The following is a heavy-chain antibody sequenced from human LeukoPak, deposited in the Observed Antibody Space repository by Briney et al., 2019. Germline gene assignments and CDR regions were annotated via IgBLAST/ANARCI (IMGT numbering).Heavy chain of an antibody. CDR2: ISSSSSYI. J-gene: IGHJ3*02. D-gene: IGHD1-26*01. Sequence: GGSLRLSCAASGFTFSSYSMNWVRQAPGKGLEWVSSISSSSSYIYYADSVRGRFTISRDNAKNSLYLQMNSLRAEDTAVYYCARDGVGATNDAFDIWGQGTMVTVSS. CDR1: GFTFSSYS. CDR3: ARDGVGATNDAFDI. V-gene: IGHV3-21*01.